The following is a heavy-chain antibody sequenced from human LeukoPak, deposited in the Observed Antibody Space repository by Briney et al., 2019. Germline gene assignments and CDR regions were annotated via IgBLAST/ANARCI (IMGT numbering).Heavy chain of an antibody. J-gene: IGHJ4*02. CDR1: GFTFRSSW. CDR3: ADVDVNV. V-gene: IGHV3-7*01. D-gene: IGHD5-12*01. Sequence: GGSLRLSCAASGFTFRSSWLSWVRQAPGKGLEWVASIIPDGTTQFYADSMKGRFTISRDNAKNSLYLQLNSLRVEDTAVYYCADVDVNVWGQGTLVTVSS. CDR2: IIPDGTTQ.